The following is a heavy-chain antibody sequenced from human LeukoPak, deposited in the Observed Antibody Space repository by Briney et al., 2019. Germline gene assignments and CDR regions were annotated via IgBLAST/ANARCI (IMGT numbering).Heavy chain of an antibody. CDR2: IYTSGSP. V-gene: IGHV4-4*07. D-gene: IGHD1-26*01. Sequence: SSETLSLTCTVSGGSLSSYYWSWVRQPAGKGLEWIGRIYTSGSPYYNPSLKSRVTMSVDTYKNQFSLKLSSVTAPDTAVYYCARDRARPVGGESLDWYFDLWGRGTLVTVSS. J-gene: IGHJ2*01. CDR3: ARDRARPVGGESLDWYFDL. CDR1: GGSLSSYY.